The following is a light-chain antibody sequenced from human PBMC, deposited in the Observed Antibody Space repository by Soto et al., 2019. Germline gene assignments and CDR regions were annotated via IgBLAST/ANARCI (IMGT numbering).Light chain of an antibody. Sequence: EIVMTQSPGTLSGSPGERATLSCRASQSVSNNLAWYQQKPGQAPRLLIYGASTRATGIPARFSGSGSGTEFTLTISRLEPEDFAVYYCQQYGSSGTFGQGTTGDIK. CDR1: QSVSNN. CDR3: QQYGSSGT. V-gene: IGKV3-15*01. J-gene: IGKJ1*01. CDR2: GAS.